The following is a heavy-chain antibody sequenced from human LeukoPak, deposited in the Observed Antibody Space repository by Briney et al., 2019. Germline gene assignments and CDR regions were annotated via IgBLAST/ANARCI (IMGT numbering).Heavy chain of an antibody. D-gene: IGHD6-19*01. CDR3: ARRGWLVNFDY. V-gene: IGHV3-23*01. CDR2: ISGSGDNT. CDR1: GLTVSTNY. Sequence: GGSLRLSCAASGLTVSTNYMSWVRQAPGKGLEWVSIISGSGDNTHYADSVKGRFTLSRDNSKNTLYLQMNTLRAEDTAIYYCARRGWLVNFDYWGQGTLVTVSS. J-gene: IGHJ4*02.